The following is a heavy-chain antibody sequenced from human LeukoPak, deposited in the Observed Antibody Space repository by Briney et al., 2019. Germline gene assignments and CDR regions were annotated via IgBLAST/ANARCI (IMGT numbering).Heavy chain of an antibody. CDR2: ISYDGTNK. CDR1: GFTFTNYA. CDR3: ARAPMSYDSSGFGGAFDI. D-gene: IGHD3-22*01. Sequence: GRSLRLSCAASGFTFTNYAMHWVRQAPGKGLEWVAVISYDGTNKYYADSVKGRFTISRDNSKNTMYLQMNSLRAEDTAMYYCARAPMSYDSSGFGGAFDIWGPGTMVTVSS. J-gene: IGHJ3*02. V-gene: IGHV3-30-3*01.